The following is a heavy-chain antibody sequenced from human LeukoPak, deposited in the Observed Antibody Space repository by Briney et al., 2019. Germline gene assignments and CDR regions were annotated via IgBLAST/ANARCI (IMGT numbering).Heavy chain of an antibody. D-gene: IGHD6-6*01. Sequence: PGGSLRLSCAASGFTFSGSAMHWVRQASGKGLEWVGRIRSKANSYATAYAASVKGRFTISRDDSKNTAYLQMNSLKTEDTAVYYCLSYSSSSEDYWGQGTLVTVSS. CDR1: GFTFSGSA. V-gene: IGHV3-73*01. J-gene: IGHJ4*02. CDR3: LSYSSSSEDY. CDR2: IRSKANSYAT.